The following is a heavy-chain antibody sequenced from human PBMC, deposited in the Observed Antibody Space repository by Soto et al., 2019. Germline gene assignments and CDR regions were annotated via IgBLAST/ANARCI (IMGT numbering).Heavy chain of an antibody. D-gene: IGHD6-13*01. CDR1: GFTFSNYA. J-gene: IGHJ4*02. V-gene: IGHV3-23*01. CDR3: AKAPYSSSWPRFDY. CDR2: ISGSGGTS. Sequence: PGGSLRLSCVASGFTFSNYAMSWVRQAPGRGLEWVSSISGSGGTSYYADSVKGRFTISRDNSKNTLSLQMSSLRAEDTALYYCAKAPYSSSWPRFDYWGQGTLVTVSS.